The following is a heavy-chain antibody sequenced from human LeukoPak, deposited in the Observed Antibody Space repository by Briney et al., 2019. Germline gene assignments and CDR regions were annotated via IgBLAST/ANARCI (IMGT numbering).Heavy chain of an antibody. Sequence: SVKVSCKASGGAFSSYAISWVRQAPGQGLEWMGRIIPIFGTANYAQKFQGRVTITTDESTSTAYMELSSLRSEDTAVYYCARADLAYIAAAGTVGNWFDPWGQGTLVTVSS. CDR3: ARADLAYIAAAGTVGNWFDP. D-gene: IGHD6-13*01. V-gene: IGHV1-69*05. CDR2: IIPIFGTA. CDR1: GGAFSSYA. J-gene: IGHJ5*02.